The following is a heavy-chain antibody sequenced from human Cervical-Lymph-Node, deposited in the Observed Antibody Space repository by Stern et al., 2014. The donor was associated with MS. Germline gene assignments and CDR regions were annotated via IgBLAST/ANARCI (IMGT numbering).Heavy chain of an antibody. D-gene: IGHD6-6*01. CDR1: GFTFSRYS. CDR3: ASVRIAARHTGDYCYYGLDV. CDR2: ISSGGSHI. Sequence: EVQLVESGGGLVKTGGSLRLSCAASGFTFSRYSITWVRQAPGEGLEWVSSISSGGSHIYYADSLKGRFTLSGDNAKNSLYLQMNSLRAEDTAVYYCASVRIAARHTGDYCYYGLDVWGQGTTVTVSS. J-gene: IGHJ6*02. V-gene: IGHV3-21*01.